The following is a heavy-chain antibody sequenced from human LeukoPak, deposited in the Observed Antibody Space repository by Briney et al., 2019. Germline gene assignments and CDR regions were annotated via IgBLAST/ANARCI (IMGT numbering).Heavy chain of an antibody. V-gene: IGHV1-2*02. CDR1: GYTFTGYY. J-gene: IGHJ4*02. D-gene: IGHD3-22*01. Sequence: ASVKVSCKASGYTFTGYYMHWVRQAPGQGLEWMGWINPNSGGTNYAQKFQGRVTMTRDTSISTAYMELRSLRSDDTAVYYCARDLAYYYDSSGLDYWGQGTLVTVSS. CDR3: ARDLAYYYDSSGLDY. CDR2: INPNSGGT.